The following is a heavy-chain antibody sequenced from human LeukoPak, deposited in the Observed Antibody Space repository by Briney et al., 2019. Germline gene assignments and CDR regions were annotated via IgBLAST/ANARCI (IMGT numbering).Heavy chain of an antibody. V-gene: IGHV4-59*12. Sequence: SETLSLTCTVSGGSISSYYWSWIRQPPGKGLEWIGYIYYSGSTNYNPSLKSRVTISVDTSKNQFSLKLSSVTAADTAVYYCARRTGYYGSGSYLFAPRQRFDPWGQGTLVTVSS. CDR1: GGSISSYY. J-gene: IGHJ5*02. CDR3: ARRTGYYGSGSYLFAPRQRFDP. CDR2: IYYSGST. D-gene: IGHD3-10*01.